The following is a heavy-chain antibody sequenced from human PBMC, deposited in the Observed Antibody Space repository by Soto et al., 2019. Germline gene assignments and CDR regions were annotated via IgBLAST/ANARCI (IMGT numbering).Heavy chain of an antibody. CDR3: ARLFSNGAYVYFPMDV. J-gene: IGHJ6*02. Sequence: PGESLKDSWKGSGYSFVSYWIAWVRQMPGKGLEWMGSIYPGDSDTTYSPSIQGQVTISVDKSISTVYLQWSSLKASDSATYYCARLFSNGAYVYFPMDVLGQGPTVT. V-gene: IGHV5-51*01. CDR1: GYSFVSYW. CDR2: IYPGDSDT. D-gene: IGHD3-9*01.